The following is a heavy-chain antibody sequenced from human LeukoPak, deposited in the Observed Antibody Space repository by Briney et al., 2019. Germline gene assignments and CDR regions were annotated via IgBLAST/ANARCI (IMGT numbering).Heavy chain of an antibody. V-gene: IGHV4-39*07. Sequence: SETLSLTCTVSGGSISSSSYYWGWIRQPPGKGLEWIGSIYYSGSTYYNPSLKSRVTISVDTSKNQFSLKLSSVTAADTAVYYCARATSNNDAFDIWGQGTMVTVSS. D-gene: IGHD1-1*01. J-gene: IGHJ3*02. CDR1: GGSISSSSYY. CDR2: IYYSGST. CDR3: ARATSNNDAFDI.